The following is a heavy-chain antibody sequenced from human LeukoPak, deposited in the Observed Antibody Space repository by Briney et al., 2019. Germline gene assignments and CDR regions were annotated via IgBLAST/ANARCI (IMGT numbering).Heavy chain of an antibody. CDR1: GGSFSGYY. J-gene: IGHJ4*02. CDR3: ARCDGSYYCNY. V-gene: IGHV4-34*01. D-gene: IGHD1-26*01. Sequence: SETLSLTCAVYGGSFSGYYWSWIRQPPGKGLEWIGEINHSGSTNYNPSLKSRVTISVDTSKNQFSLKLSSVTAADTAVYYCARCDGSYYCNYWGQGTLVTVSS. CDR2: INHSGST.